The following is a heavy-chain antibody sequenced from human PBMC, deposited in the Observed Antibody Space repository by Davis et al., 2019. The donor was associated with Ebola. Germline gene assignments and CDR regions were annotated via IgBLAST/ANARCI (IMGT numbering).Heavy chain of an antibody. Sequence: PSETLSLTCTVSGGSISSSSYYWGWIHQPPGKGLEWIGSIYYSGSTYYNPSLKSRVTISVDTSKNQFSLKLSSVTAADTAVYYCARAPYSKYYYYYGMDVWGQGTTVTVSS. D-gene: IGHD4-11*01. CDR1: GGSISSSSYY. J-gene: IGHJ6*02. CDR3: ARAPYSKYYYYYGMDV. V-gene: IGHV4-39*07. CDR2: IYYSGST.